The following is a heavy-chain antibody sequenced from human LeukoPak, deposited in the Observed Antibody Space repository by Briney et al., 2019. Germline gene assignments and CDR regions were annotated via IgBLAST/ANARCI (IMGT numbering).Heavy chain of an antibody. J-gene: IGHJ4*02. V-gene: IGHV1-46*01. Sequence: ASVKVSCKASGYTFTSYYMHWVRQAPGQGLEWMGIINPSGGSTSYAQKFQGRVTMTEDTSTDTAYMELRSLRSDDTAVYYCARVDYYDSSGYFDYWGQGTLVTVSS. CDR1: GYTFTSYY. CDR3: ARVDYYDSSGYFDY. CDR2: INPSGGST. D-gene: IGHD3-22*01.